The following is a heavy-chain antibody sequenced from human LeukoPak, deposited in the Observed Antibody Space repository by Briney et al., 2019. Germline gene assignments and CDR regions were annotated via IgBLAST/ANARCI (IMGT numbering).Heavy chain of an antibody. CDR1: GFTFSSYS. CDR2: TSYDGSNK. CDR3: AKHLIRGVIHDGFDI. D-gene: IGHD3-10*01. V-gene: IGHV3-30*18. J-gene: IGHJ3*02. Sequence: PGRSLRLSCAASGFTFSSYSMHWVRQAPGKGLEWVAVTSYDGSNKYYADSVKGRFSISRDNSKNTLYLQMNSLRTEDTAVYYCAKHLIRGVIHDGFDIWGHGTRVTVSS.